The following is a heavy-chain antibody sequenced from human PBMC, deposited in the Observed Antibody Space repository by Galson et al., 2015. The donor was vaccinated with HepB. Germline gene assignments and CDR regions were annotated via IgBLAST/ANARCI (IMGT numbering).Heavy chain of an antibody. CDR3: VRSGVSIEPYFDM. CDR1: GFSLNTSEMC. V-gene: IGHV2-70*11. CDR2: IDWDDDK. Sequence: PALVKPTQTLTLTCTFSGFSLNTSEMCVSWIRQPPGKALEWLARIDWDDDKYYSTSLKTRLAISKDTSKNQVVLTMTNMDPVDTATYYCVRSGVSIEPYFDMWGQGTMVTVSS. J-gene: IGHJ3*02. D-gene: IGHD1-14*01.